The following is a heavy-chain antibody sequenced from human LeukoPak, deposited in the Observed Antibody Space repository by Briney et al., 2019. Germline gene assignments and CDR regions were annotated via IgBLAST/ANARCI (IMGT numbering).Heavy chain of an antibody. CDR2: INHSGST. CDR3: ASRLYYYDSSGYSQYYYYYYGMDV. CDR1: GGSISSSSYY. J-gene: IGHJ6*02. D-gene: IGHD3-22*01. Sequence: PSETLSLTCTVSGGSISSSSYYWGWIRQPPGKGLEWIGEINHSGSTNYNPSLKSRVTISVDTSKNQFSLKLSSVTAADTAVYYCASRLYYYDSSGYSQYYYYYYGMDVWGQGTTVTVSS. V-gene: IGHV4-39*07.